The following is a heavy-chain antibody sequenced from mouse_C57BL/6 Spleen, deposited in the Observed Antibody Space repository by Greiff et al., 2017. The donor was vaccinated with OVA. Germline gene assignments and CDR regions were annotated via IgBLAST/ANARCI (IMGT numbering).Heavy chain of an antibody. CDR2: IDPSDSYT. Sequence: QVQLQQPGAELVMPGASVKLSCKASGYTFTSYWMHWVKQRPGQGLEWIGEIDPSDSYTNYNQKFKGKSTLTVDKSSSTAYMQLSSLTSEDSAVYYCARGNDYDGPDYWGQGTTLTVSS. V-gene: IGHV1-69*01. CDR1: GYTFTSYW. D-gene: IGHD2-4*01. J-gene: IGHJ2*01. CDR3: ARGNDYDGPDY.